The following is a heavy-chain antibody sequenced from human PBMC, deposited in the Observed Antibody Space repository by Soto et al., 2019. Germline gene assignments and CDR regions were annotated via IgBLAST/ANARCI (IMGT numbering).Heavy chain of an antibody. V-gene: IGHV4-59*01. J-gene: IGHJ6*03. Sequence: SETLSLTCTVSGGSISSYYWSWIRQPPGKGLEWIGYIYYSGSTNYNPSLKSRVTISVDTSKNQFSLKLSSVTAADTAVYYCARDSYGSGSYYNNVNYYYCYMDVWGKGTTVTVSS. CDR2: IYYSGST. CDR3: ARDSYGSGSYYNNVNYYYCYMDV. D-gene: IGHD3-10*01. CDR1: GGSISSYY.